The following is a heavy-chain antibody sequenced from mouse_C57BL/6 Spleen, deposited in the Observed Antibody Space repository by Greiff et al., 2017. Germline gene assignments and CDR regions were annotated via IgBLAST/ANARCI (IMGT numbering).Heavy chain of an antibody. V-gene: IGHV1-72*01. CDR1: GYTFTSYW. CDR2: IDPNSGGT. CDR3: AISLTTIVASPWDY. J-gene: IGHJ2*01. Sequence: QVQLQQPGAELVKPGASVKLSCTASGYTFTSYWMHWVKQRPGRGLEWIGRIDPNSGGTKYTEKFKSKATLTVDKPSSTAYLQLSSLTSEDSAVYYCAISLTTIVASPWDYWGQGTTLTVSS. D-gene: IGHD1-1*01.